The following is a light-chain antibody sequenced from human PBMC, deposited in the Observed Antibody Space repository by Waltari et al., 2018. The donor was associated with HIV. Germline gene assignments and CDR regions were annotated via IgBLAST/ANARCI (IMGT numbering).Light chain of an antibody. Sequence: EIVLTQSPATLSLSQGGRATLSCRASQSVSSQLAGYQQKPGQAPRLLIYDASNRATGIPARFSGSGSGTDFTLTISSLEPEDFAVYYCQQRSNWPLTFGQGTRLEIK. CDR3: QQRSNWPLT. CDR1: QSVSSQ. CDR2: DAS. V-gene: IGKV3-11*01. J-gene: IGKJ5*01.